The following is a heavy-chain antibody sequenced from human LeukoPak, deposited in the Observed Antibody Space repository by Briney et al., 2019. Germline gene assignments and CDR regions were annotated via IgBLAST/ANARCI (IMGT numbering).Heavy chain of an antibody. CDR1: GFTFSSYS. CDR3: AHRRGYSYDN. V-gene: IGHV3-48*02. D-gene: IGHD5-12*01. Sequence: GGSLRLSCAASGFTFSSYSMNWVRQAPGKGLEWVSYISDNSGTTYYADSVKGRFTISRDNAKNSLYLQMNSLTDEDTAVYFCAHRRGYSYDNWGQGTLVTVSS. CDR2: ISDNSGTT. J-gene: IGHJ1*01.